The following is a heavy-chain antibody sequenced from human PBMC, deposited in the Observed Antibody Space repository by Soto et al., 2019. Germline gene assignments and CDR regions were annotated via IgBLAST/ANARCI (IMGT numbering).Heavy chain of an antibody. CDR3: ARDPGIETITDWYFNF. D-gene: IGHD1-20*01. V-gene: IGHV3-48*02. J-gene: IGHJ2*01. CDR1: GFILGRYS. CDR2: ITSSSTTM. Sequence: EVQLVESGGGLVQAGGSLRLSCAASGFILGRYSMMWVRQAPGKGLEWVAYITSSSTTMNYADSVKGRFTISRDNANNALYLQMNSLRDEDTAVYYCARDPGIETITDWYFNFWGRGTLVTVSS.